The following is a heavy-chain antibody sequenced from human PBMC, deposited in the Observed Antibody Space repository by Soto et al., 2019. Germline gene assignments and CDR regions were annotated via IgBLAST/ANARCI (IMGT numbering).Heavy chain of an antibody. CDR1: ARSFSVYY. CDR3: ARVGMGARHAFDI. J-gene: IGHJ3*02. CDR2: INHSGST. Sequence: SETRSLTGSVYARSFSVYYWRLIRPPPGKGLEWIGEINHSGSTNYNPSLKSRVTISVDTSKNQFSLKLSSVTAADTAVYYCARVGMGARHAFDIWGQGTMVTVSS. D-gene: IGHD1-26*01. V-gene: IGHV4-34*01.